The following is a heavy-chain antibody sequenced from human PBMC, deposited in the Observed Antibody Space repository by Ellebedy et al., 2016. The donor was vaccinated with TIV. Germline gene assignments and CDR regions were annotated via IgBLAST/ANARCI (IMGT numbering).Heavy chain of an antibody. CDR1: GFTFSAYT. CDR3: ARDIRGESGYESGTDRETDY. J-gene: IGHJ4*02. CDR2: ISSSSSYI. V-gene: IGHV3-21*06. Sequence: GESLKISCAASGFTFSAYTMNWVRPAPGKGLEWISSISSSSSYIYYADSVKGRFIISRDNANNSLFLQMNSLRAEDTAVYYCARDIRGESGYESGTDRETDYWGQGALVTISS. D-gene: IGHD5-12*01.